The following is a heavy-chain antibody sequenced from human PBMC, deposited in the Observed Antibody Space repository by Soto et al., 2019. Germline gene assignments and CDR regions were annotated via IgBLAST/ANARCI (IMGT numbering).Heavy chain of an antibody. CDR2: VYSSVST. V-gene: IGHV4-39*01. Sequence: QLQMQESGPGLVKPSETLSLTCTVSGDSISSRSYYWGWIRQPPGKGLEWIGSVYSSVSTYYNPSLKMRVTISVDTSKNPLSLKLSSVTAADTAVYYWVRWSAPQAGGQGTLVTVAS. CDR3: VRWSAPQA. CDR1: GDSISSRSYY. J-gene: IGHJ4*02.